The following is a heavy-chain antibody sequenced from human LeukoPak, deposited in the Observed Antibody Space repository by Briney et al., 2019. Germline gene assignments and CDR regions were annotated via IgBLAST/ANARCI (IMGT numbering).Heavy chain of an antibody. CDR1: GGSFSGYY. CDR3: ARVTNVLRFLEWLPAVYYFDY. J-gene: IGHJ4*02. V-gene: IGHV4-34*01. CDR2: INHSGST. Sequence: PSETLSLTCAVYGGSFSGYYWSWIRQPPGKGLEWIGEINHSGSTNYNPSLKSRVTISVDTSKNQFSLKLSSVTAADTAVYYCARVTNVLRFLEWLPAVYYFDYWGQGTLVTVSS. D-gene: IGHD3-3*01.